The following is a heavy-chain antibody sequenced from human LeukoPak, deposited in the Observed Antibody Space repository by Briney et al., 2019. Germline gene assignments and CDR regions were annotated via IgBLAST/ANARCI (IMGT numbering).Heavy chain of an antibody. CDR2: IYTSGTT. Sequence: SETLSLTCTVSGGSISSGSYFWSWIRQPAGKGLEWIGHIYTSGTTNYNPSFKSRVTISADTSKNQFSLKLSSVTAADTAVYYCARGITIFGVVIQNWFDPWGQGTLVTVSS. V-gene: IGHV4-61*09. D-gene: IGHD3-3*01. CDR1: GGSISSGSYF. J-gene: IGHJ5*02. CDR3: ARGITIFGVVIQNWFDP.